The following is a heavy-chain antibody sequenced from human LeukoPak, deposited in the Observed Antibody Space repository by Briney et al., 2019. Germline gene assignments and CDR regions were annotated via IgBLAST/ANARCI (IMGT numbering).Heavy chain of an antibody. J-gene: IGHJ6*03. V-gene: IGHV3-21*01. CDR1: GFTFSDYS. D-gene: IGHD5-12*01. CDR2: ISSSSSYI. CDR3: ARDPSLGYSGYDYDYYYYMDV. Sequence: PGGSLRLSCAASGFTFSDYSMNWVRQAPGKGLEWVSSISSSSSYIYYADSVKGRFTISRDNAKNSLYLQMNSLRAEDTAVYYCARDPSLGYSGYDYDYYYYMDVWGQGTTVTISS.